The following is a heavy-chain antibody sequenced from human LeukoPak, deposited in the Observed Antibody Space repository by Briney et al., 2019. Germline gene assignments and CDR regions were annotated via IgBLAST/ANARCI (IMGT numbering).Heavy chain of an antibody. CDR2: IYYSGST. CDR1: GGSISSSSYY. Sequence: PSETLSLTCTVSGGSISSSSYYWGWIRQPPGKGLEWIGSIYYSGSTYYNPSLKSRVTISVDTSKNQFSLKLSSVTAADTAVYYCARVHNYDSSGYYTNWFDPWGQGTLVTVSS. V-gene: IGHV4-39*07. CDR3: ARVHNYDSSGYYTNWFDP. D-gene: IGHD3-22*01. J-gene: IGHJ5*02.